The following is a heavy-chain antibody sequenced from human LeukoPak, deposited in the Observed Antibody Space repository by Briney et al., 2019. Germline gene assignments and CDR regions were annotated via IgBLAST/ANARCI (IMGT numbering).Heavy chain of an antibody. CDR2: INPNSGGT. CDR1: GYTFTGYY. J-gene: IGHJ4*02. CDR3: ARDSGVVTEALFDY. D-gene: IGHD3-3*01. Sequence: ASVKVSCKASGYTFTGYYMHWVRQAPGQGLEWMGWINPNSGGTNYAQKFQGRVTMTRDTSISTAYMELSRLRSDDTAVYYCARDSGVVTEALFDYWGQGTLVTVSS. V-gene: IGHV1-2*02.